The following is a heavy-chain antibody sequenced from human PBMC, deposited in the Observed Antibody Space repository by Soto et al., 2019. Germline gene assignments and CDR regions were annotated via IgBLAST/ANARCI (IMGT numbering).Heavy chain of an antibody. CDR2: IRQDGNENDK. V-gene: IGHV3-7*03. Sequence: EVQVVESGGGSVQPGGSLRLACSASGFTPGFTFRSYWFSWVRQAPGKGLEWVANIRQDGNENDKYYVDSVRGRFTISRDNAKNSLYLQMNSLTVEDTAVYYCAKGGWGTYWDSWGQGTLVTVSS. D-gene: IGHD3-16*01. CDR1: GFTPGFTFRSYW. J-gene: IGHJ4*02. CDR3: AKGGWGTYWDS.